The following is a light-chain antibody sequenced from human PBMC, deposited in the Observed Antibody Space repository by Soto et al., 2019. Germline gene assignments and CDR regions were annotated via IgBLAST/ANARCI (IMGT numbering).Light chain of an antibody. CDR2: AAS. J-gene: IGKJ2*01. V-gene: IGKV1-39*01. CDR1: QSISSY. CDR3: QQSYSTLYT. Sequence: DIQMTQSPSSLSASVGDRVTITCRASQSISSYLNWYQQKPGKAPKLLIYAASILQSGVPSRFSVSGSGTDFTLTISSLQPEDFATYYCQQSYSTLYTFGQGTKLEIK.